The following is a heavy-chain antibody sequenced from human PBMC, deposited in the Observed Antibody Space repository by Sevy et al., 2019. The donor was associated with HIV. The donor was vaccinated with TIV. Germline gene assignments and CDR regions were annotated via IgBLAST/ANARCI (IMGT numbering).Heavy chain of an antibody. CDR1: GFAINDDY. CDR2: ISSRSTHT. J-gene: IGHJ3*02. CDR3: ARELLDSPGGNGAFDI. V-gene: IGHV3-11*06. D-gene: IGHD3-22*01. Sequence: GGSLRLSCVASGFAINDDYMSWISQAPGKGLEWVAYISSRSTHTNYADSLKGRFTISRDNAKNSLFLQMDSLRTEDTAVYYCARELLDSPGGNGAFDIWGQWTMVTVSS.